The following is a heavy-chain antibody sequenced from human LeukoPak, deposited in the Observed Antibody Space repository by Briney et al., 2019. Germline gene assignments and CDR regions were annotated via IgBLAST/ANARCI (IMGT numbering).Heavy chain of an antibody. D-gene: IGHD2-2*01. J-gene: IGHJ5*02. CDR3: AVGVPAASWFDP. CDR2: IIPIFGTA. Sequence: SVKVSCKASGGTFSSYAISWVRQAPGQGLEWMGGIIPIFGTANYAQKFQGRVTITTDESTSTAYMGLSSLRSEDTAVYYCAVGVPAASWFDPWGQGTLVTVSS. CDR1: GGTFSSYA. V-gene: IGHV1-69*05.